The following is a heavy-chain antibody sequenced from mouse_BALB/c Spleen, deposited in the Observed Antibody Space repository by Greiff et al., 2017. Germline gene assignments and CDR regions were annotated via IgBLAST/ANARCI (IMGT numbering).Heavy chain of an antibody. D-gene: IGHD2-12*01. CDR3: FHDGFAY. J-gene: IGHJ3*01. CDR2: IYPGDGDT. CDR1: GYAFSSSW. Sequence: QVQLQQSGPELVKPGASVKISCKASGYAFSSSWMNWVKQRPGQGLEWIGRIYPGDGDTNYNGKFKGKATLTADKSSSTAYMQLSSLTSVDSAVYFCFHDGFAYWGQGTLVTVSA. V-gene: IGHV1-82*01.